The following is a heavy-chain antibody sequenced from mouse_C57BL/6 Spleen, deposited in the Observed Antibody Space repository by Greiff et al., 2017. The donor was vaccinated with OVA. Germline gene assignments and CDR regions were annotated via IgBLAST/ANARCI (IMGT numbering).Heavy chain of an antibody. V-gene: IGHV1-15*01. D-gene: IGHD1-1*01. Sequence: VQLQQSGAELVRPGASVTLSCKASGYTFTDYEMHWVKQTPVHGLEWIGAIDPETGGTAYNQKFKGKAILTADKSSSTAYMGLRSQTSEVSAVYYFSTTDYDAMDYWGQGTSVTVSS. J-gene: IGHJ4*01. CDR1: GYTFTDYE. CDR2: IDPETGGT. CDR3: STTDYDAMDY.